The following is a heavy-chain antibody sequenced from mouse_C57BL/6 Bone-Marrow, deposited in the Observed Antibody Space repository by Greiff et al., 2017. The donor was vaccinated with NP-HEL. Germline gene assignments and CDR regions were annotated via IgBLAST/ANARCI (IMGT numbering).Heavy chain of an antibody. CDR3: ARHSFAY. J-gene: IGHJ3*01. CDR1: GFTFSDYY. V-gene: IGHV5-12*01. CDR2: ISNGGGST. Sequence: DVMLVESGGGLVQPGGSLKLSCAASGFTFSDYYMYWVRQTPEKRLEWVAYISNGGGSTYYPDTVKGRFTISRDNAKNTLYLQMSRLKSEDTAMYYCARHSFAYWGQGTLVTVSA.